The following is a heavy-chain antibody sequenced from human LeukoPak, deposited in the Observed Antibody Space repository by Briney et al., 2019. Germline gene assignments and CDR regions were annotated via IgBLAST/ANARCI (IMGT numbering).Heavy chain of an antibody. J-gene: IGHJ4*02. CDR3: ARVIVARYYFDY. D-gene: IGHD5-12*01. Sequence: SETLSLTCTVSGGSISSSNYYWGWIRQPPGKGLEWIGGIYYSGTSYYNPSLKSRVTISVDTSKNQFSLKLSSVTAADTAVYYCARVIVARYYFDYWGQGTLVTVSS. CDR1: GGSISSSNYY. CDR2: IYYSGTS. V-gene: IGHV4-39*01.